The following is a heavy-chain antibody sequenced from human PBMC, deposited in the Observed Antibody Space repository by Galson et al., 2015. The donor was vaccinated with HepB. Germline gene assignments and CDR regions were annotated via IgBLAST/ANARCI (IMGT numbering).Heavy chain of an antibody. CDR3: VPGPIFEN. J-gene: IGHJ4*02. Sequence: SLRLSCATSGFNFSRFAMSWVRQAPGGGLEWVSSLSGNTGRTFYADSVEGRFTISRDNSRITLHLEMSSVRADDTAVYYCVPGPIFENWGQGTLVTVS. CDR1: GFNFSRFA. CDR2: LSGNTGRT. D-gene: IGHD2/OR15-2a*01. V-gene: IGHV3-23*01.